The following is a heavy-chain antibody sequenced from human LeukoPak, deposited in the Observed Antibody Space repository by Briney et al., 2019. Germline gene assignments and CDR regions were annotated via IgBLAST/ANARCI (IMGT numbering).Heavy chain of an antibody. V-gene: IGHV1-2*02. CDR2: INPNSGGT. CDR1: GYTFTGYY. J-gene: IGHJ4*02. Sequence: GASVKVSCKASGYTFTGYYMHWVRQAPGQGLEWMGWINPNSGGTNYAQKFQGRDTMTRDTSISTAYMELSRLRSDDTAVYYCARDRNSYASVDYWGQGTLVTVSS. D-gene: IGHD5-18*01. CDR3: ARDRNSYASVDY.